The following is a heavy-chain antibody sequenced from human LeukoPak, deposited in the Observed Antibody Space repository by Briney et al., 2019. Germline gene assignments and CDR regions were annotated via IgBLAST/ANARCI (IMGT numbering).Heavy chain of an antibody. CDR1: GFTFSSYG. CDR3: AKDETAGYSSSWYDY. V-gene: IGHV3-30*02. J-gene: IGHJ4*02. Sequence: GGSLRLSCAASGFTFSSYGMHWVRQAPGKGLEWVAFIRYDGSNKYYADSVKGRFTISRDNSKNTLYLKMNSLRAEDTAVYYCAKDETAGYSSSWYDYWGQGTLVTVSS. CDR2: IRYDGSNK. D-gene: IGHD6-13*01.